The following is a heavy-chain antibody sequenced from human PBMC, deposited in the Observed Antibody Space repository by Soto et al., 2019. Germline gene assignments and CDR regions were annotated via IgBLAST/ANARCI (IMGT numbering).Heavy chain of an antibody. Sequence: GGSLRLSCAASEFTFSNSTMNWVRQAPGKGLEWVACITSSGSFIYYADSMKGRFTISRDDAKKSLYLQMNSLRAEDTAVYYCARVPAASDRTAFYYVSKFFYFDYWGRGTQVTVSS. CDR1: EFTFSNST. D-gene: IGHD3-22*01. CDR2: ITSSGSFI. J-gene: IGHJ4*02. CDR3: ARVPAASDRTAFYYVSKFFYFDY. V-gene: IGHV3-21*01.